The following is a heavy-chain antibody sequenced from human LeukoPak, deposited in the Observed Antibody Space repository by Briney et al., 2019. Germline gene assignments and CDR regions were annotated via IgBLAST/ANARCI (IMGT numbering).Heavy chain of an antibody. CDR1: GFTFSSYS. CDR2: ISSSSSYI. J-gene: IGHJ4*02. D-gene: IGHD1-26*01. Sequence: GGSLRLSCAASGFTFSSYSMNWVRQAPGKGLEWVSSISSSSSYIYYADSVKGRFTISRDNAKNSLYLQMNSLRAEDTAVYYCARAYSGSYRYADYWGQGTLVTVSS. CDR3: ARAYSGSYRYADY. V-gene: IGHV3-21*01.